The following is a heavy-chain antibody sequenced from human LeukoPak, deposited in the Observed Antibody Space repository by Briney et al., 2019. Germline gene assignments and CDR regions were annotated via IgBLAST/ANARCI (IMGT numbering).Heavy chain of an antibody. CDR2: INHSGST. V-gene: IGHV4-39*07. D-gene: IGHD3-10*01. J-gene: IGHJ4*02. CDR1: GGSISSSSYY. Sequence: PSETLSLTCTVSGGSISSSSYYWSWIRQPPGKGLEWIGEINHSGSTNYNPSLKSRVTISVDTSKNQFSLKLSSVTAADTAVYYCASRDSEIGSFYFDYWGQGTLVTVSS. CDR3: ASRDSEIGSFYFDY.